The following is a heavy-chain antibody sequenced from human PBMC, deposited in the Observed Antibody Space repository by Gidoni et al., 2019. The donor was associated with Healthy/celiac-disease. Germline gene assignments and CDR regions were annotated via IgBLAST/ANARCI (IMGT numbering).Heavy chain of an antibody. CDR2: ISYDGSNK. D-gene: IGHD4-17*01. V-gene: IGHV3-30-3*01. J-gene: IGHJ4*02. CDR1: GFTFSSYA. Sequence: QVQLVESGGGVVQPGRSLRLSCAASGFTFSSYAMHWVRQAPGKGLEWVAVISYDGSNKYYADSVKGRFTISRDNSKNTLYLQMNSLRAEDTAVYYCARDPTTVTTKSYWGQGTLVTVSS. CDR3: ARDPTTVTTKSY.